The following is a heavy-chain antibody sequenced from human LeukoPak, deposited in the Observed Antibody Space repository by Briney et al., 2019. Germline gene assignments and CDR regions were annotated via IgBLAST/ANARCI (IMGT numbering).Heavy chain of an antibody. Sequence: PSETLSLTCAVYGGSFSGYYWNWIRQPPGKGLEWIGEINHSGSTSYNTSLKSRVTISVDTSKNQFSLKLSSVTAADTAVYYCARGPRIAVAGRRSWFDPWGQGTLVSVSS. J-gene: IGHJ5*02. CDR1: GGSFSGYY. CDR3: ARGPRIAVAGRRSWFDP. V-gene: IGHV4-34*01. D-gene: IGHD6-19*01. CDR2: INHSGST.